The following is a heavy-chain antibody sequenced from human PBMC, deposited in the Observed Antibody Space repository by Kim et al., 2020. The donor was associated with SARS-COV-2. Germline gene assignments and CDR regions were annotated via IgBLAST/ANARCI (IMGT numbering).Heavy chain of an antibody. J-gene: IGHJ4*02. D-gene: IGHD1-7*01. V-gene: IGHV3-30*18. CDR1: GFTFSSYG. CDR3: ANFVGAAGTINFADY. CDR2: ISYDGSNK. Sequence: GGSLRLSCAASGFTFSSYGMHWVRLAPGKGLEWVAVISYDGSNKYYADSVKGRFTISRDNSKNTLYLQMNSLRAEDTAVYYCANFVGAAGTINFADYWGQGTLVTVSS.